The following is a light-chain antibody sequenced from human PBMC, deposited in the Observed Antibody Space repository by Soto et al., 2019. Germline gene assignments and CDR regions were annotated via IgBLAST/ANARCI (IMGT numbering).Light chain of an antibody. J-gene: IGLJ2*01. CDR3: ETWDNSLRAVV. CDR1: SSNIGGNY. CDR2: DND. V-gene: IGLV1-51*01. Sequence: QSVLTQPPSVSAAPGQRVIISCSGGSSNIGGNYVAWYRQFPGTAPQLIIYDNDKRPSGIPDRLSGSKSGTSATLVITGLQSGDEADYYCETWDNSLRAVVFGGGTKLTVL.